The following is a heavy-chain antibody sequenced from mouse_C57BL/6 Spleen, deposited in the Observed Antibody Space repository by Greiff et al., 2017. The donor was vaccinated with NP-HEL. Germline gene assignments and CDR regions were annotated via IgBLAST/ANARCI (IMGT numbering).Heavy chain of an antibody. CDR1: GYTFTSYG. CDR2: IYPRSGNT. CDR3: ARRDPKGYYFDD. Sequence: QVQLQQSGAELARPGASVKLSCKASGYTFTSYGISWVKQRTGQGLEWIGEIYPRSGNTYYNEKFKGKATLTADKSSSTAYMELRSLTSEDSAVYFCARRDPKGYYFDDWGKGTTLTVSS. J-gene: IGHJ2*01. V-gene: IGHV1-81*01.